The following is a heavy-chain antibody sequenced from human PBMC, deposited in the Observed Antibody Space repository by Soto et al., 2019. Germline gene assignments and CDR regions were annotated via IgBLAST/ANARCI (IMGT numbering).Heavy chain of an antibody. CDR1: GYTFTSYG. CDR3: ARDKHSWIQLWFQGYGSYYYYYYGMDV. Sequence: QVQLVQSGAEVKKPGASVKVSCKASGYTFTSYGISWVRQAPGQGLEWMGWISAYNGNKNYAQKLQGRVTMTTDTSTSTAYMELRSLRSDDTAVYYCARDKHSWIQLWFQGYGSYYYYYYGMDVWGQGTTVTVSS. J-gene: IGHJ6*02. CDR2: ISAYNGNK. V-gene: IGHV1-18*01. D-gene: IGHD5-18*01.